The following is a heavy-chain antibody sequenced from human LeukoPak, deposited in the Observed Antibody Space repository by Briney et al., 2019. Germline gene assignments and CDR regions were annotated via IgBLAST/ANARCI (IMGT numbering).Heavy chain of an antibody. CDR3: AKAGMYWDFDY. V-gene: IGHV3-23*01. Sequence: GGALRLSPASSTFTSSGSALYSVPQTPGKGLWWVSASSGSGGRTYLAECVKGRFNISRDNSKNTLYLQMNSLRDEYTAVYYCAKAGMYWDFDYWGQGILVIVSS. D-gene: IGHD2-8*02. CDR2: SSGSGGRT. J-gene: IGHJ4*02. CDR1: TFTSSGSA.